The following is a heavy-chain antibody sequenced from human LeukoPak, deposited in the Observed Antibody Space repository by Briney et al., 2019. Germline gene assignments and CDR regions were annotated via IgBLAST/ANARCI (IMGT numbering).Heavy chain of an antibody. CDR3: AKRTGCSGGSCYFHFDY. CDR2: ISGSGGST. D-gene: IGHD2-15*01. J-gene: IGHJ4*02. V-gene: IGHV3-23*01. Sequence: GGSLRLSCAASGSTFSSYAMSWVCQAPGKGLEWVSAISGSGGSTYYADSVKGPFTISRDNSKNTLYLQMNSLRAEDTAVYYCAKRTGCSGGSCYFHFDYWGQGTLVTVSS. CDR1: GSTFSSYA.